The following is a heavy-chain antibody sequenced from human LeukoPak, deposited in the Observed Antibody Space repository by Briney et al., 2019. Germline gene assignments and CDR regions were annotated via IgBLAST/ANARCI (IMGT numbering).Heavy chain of an antibody. Sequence: PGRSLRLSCAASGFTFSSYSMNWVRQAPGKGLEWVSSISSSSSYIYYADSVKGRFTISRDNAKNSLYLQMNSLRAEDTAVYYCARARYDILTGYEDHWGQGTLVTVSS. V-gene: IGHV3-21*01. CDR3: ARARYDILTGYEDH. CDR2: ISSSSSYI. CDR1: GFTFSSYS. J-gene: IGHJ4*02. D-gene: IGHD3-9*01.